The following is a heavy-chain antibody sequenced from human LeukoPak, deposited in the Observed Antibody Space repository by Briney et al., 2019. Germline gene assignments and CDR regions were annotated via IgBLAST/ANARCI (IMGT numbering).Heavy chain of an antibody. CDR2: ISGSGSRT. CDR1: GITFSNYI. V-gene: IGHV3-23*01. J-gene: IGHJ6*02. CDR3: AKGLWDYYGSGIMYYTMDV. D-gene: IGHD3-10*01. Sequence: GGSLRLSCVAPGITFSNYIMAWVRQAPGKGLEWVSTISGSGSRTYYADSVKGRFTVSRDNSKNTLYLQMNSLRAEDTAVYYCAKGLWDYYGSGIMYYTMDVWGQGTTVTVSS.